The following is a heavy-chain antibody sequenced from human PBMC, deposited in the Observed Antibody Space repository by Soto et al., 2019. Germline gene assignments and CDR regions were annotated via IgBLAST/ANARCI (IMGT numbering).Heavy chain of an antibody. CDR3: ARLPRGDIYGSARYYFDY. J-gene: IGHJ4*02. D-gene: IGHD5-18*01. V-gene: IGHV4-59*13. Sequence: RICNKKPPGKGLEWIGAIYYTGATAYNPSLQSRVTLSLDTSKNQFSLELSALSAADTAVYFCARLPRGDIYGSARYYFDYWGQGTLVTV. CDR2: IYYTGAT.